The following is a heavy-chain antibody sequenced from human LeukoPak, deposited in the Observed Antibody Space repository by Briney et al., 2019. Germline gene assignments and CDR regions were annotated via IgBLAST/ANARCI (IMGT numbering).Heavy chain of an antibody. Sequence: GGSLRLSCVASGFTFSTYWMGWVRQAPGQGLEYVSHMSNDGSTTVYADSAKGRFTISRENAKNTLYLQMSSLRAEDTAVYYCARDNWGSLDYWGQGALITVSS. D-gene: IGHD7-27*01. CDR1: GFTFSTYW. V-gene: IGHV3-74*01. J-gene: IGHJ4*02. CDR3: ARDNWGSLDY. CDR2: MSNDGSTT.